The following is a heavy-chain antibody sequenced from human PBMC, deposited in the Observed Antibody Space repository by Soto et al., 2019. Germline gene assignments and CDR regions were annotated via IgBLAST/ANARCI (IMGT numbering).Heavy chain of an antibody. CDR1: GGTFSSYT. J-gene: IGHJ4*02. CDR2: IIPILGIA. Sequence: QVQLVQSGAEVKKPGSSVKVSCKASGGTFSSYTISWVRQAPGQGLEWMGRIIPILGIANYAQKFQSRVTITADKSTSTAYMELSSLRSEDTAVYYCATPQPGIAVAGGDYWGQGTLVTVSS. V-gene: IGHV1-69*02. CDR3: ATPQPGIAVAGGDY. D-gene: IGHD6-19*01.